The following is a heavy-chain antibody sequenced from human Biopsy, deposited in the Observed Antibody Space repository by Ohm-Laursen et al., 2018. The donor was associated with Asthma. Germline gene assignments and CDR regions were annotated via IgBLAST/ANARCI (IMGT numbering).Heavy chain of an antibody. CDR3: ASDFPKDYVRYNFQF. Sequence: ESSVKVSCKVSGYSHTDLSMHWVRQAPGQGLEWMGGHDHEEGGTVNARRFQGRVTMTEDTSTDTAYMELSSLSSDDTAVYYCASDFPKDYVRYNFQFWGQGTLVIVSS. J-gene: IGHJ4*02. CDR2: HDHEEGGT. V-gene: IGHV1-24*01. CDR1: GYSHTDLS. D-gene: IGHD4-17*01.